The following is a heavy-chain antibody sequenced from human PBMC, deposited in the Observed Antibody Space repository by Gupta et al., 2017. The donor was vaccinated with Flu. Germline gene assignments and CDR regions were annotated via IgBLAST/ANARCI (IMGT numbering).Heavy chain of an antibody. CDR2: ISETSRTI. V-gene: IGHV3-48*01. Sequence: EVQLVESGGGLVQPGGSLRLSCAASGFTFSDYSMNWVLQVPGKGLEWLSYISETSRTIYYADSVKGRFTISRDNDKNSLYLQMNRLRVEDTAVYYCARDPDTPFIRAFDSWGQGILVTVSS. D-gene: IGHD5-18*01. J-gene: IGHJ4*02. CDR3: ARDPDTPFIRAFDS. CDR1: GFTFSDYS.